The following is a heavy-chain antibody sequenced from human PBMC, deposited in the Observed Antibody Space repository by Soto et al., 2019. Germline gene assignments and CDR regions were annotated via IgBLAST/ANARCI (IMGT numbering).Heavy chain of an antibody. CDR2: ISAYNGNT. CDR1: GGTFSSYA. V-gene: IGHV1-18*01. Sequence: ASVKVSCKASGGTFSSYAISWVRQAPGQGLEWMGWISAYNGNTNYAQKLQGRVTMTTDTSTSTAYMELRSLRSDDTAVYYCATSRHYYDSSGYGYWGQGTLVTVSS. CDR3: ATSRHYYDSSGYGY. D-gene: IGHD3-22*01. J-gene: IGHJ4*02.